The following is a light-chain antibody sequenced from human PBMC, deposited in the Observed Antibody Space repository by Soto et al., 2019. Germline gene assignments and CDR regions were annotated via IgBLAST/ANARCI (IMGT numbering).Light chain of an antibody. V-gene: IGKV4-1*01. CDR1: RSVLYKSNNKNH. CDR2: WAS. J-gene: IGKJ4*01. Sequence: DIVMTQSPDSLAVSLGERATMNCKCSRSVLYKSNNKNHLAWYQQKPGQPPQLIIYWASTRDSGVPERFSGSGSGTDFTLTISSLEAEDVAFYWCQQYFDVPFTFGGGTKVEIK. CDR3: QQYFDVPFT.